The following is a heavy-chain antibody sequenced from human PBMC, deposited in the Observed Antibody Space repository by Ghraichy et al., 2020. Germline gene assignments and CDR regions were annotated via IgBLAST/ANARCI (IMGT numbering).Heavy chain of an antibody. CDR2: TYYRSKWYN. V-gene: IGHV6-1*01. CDR3: ARESKWLVHETSDEYGMDV. J-gene: IGHJ6*02. CDR1: GDSVSSNSAA. D-gene: IGHD6-19*01. Sequence: SQTLSLTCAISGDSVSSNSAAWNWIRQSPSRGLEWLGRTYYRSKWYNDYAVSVKSRITINPDTSKNQFSLQLNSVTPEDTAVYYCARESKWLVHETSDEYGMDVWGQGTTVTVSS.